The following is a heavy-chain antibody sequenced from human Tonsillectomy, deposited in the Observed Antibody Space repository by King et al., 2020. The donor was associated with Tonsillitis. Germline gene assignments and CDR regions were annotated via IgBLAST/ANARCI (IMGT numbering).Heavy chain of an antibody. J-gene: IGHJ4*02. V-gene: IGHV2-5*02. CDR3: AHRPLAVPGHPPPSYFDY. CDR1: GFSLSTSGVG. D-gene: IGHD6-13*01. CDR2: IYWDDDK. Sequence: ITLKESGPTLVKPTQTLTLTCTFSGFSLSTSGVGVGWIRQSPGKALEWLALIYWDDDKRYSPSLKNRLTITKDTSKNQVVLTVTNMDPVDTATYYCAHRPLAVPGHPPPSYFDYWGQGTLVTVSS.